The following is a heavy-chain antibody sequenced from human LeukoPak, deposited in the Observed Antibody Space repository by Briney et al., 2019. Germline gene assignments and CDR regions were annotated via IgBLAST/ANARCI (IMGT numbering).Heavy chain of an antibody. V-gene: IGHV3-20*04. Sequence: PGGSLRLSSTASGFTFDSYTMSWDRQTPGGGLEWVSGNTWNGGSTGYADSVEGRFTSFRDNAKNSLYLEMNSLRAEDTGLYYCTRTGTFNWFDSWGQGALVTVTS. J-gene: IGHJ5*01. CDR2: NTWNGGST. D-gene: IGHD1-1*01. CDR3: TRTGTFNWFDS. CDR1: GFTFDSYT.